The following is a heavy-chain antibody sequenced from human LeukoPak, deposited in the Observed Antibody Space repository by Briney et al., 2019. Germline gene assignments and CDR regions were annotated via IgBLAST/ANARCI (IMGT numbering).Heavy chain of an antibody. D-gene: IGHD3-9*01. CDR1: GGSFSGYY. J-gene: IGHJ4*02. CDR2: INHSGST. Sequence: PSETLSLTCAVYGGSFSGYYWSWIRQPPGKGLEWIGEINHSGSTNYNPSLKSRVTISVDTSKNQFSLKLSSVTAADTAVYYCARSDFDWFLDYWGQGTLVTVSS. V-gene: IGHV4-34*01. CDR3: ARSDFDWFLDY.